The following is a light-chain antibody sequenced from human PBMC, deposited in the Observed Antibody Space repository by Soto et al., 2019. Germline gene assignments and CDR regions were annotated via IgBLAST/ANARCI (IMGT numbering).Light chain of an antibody. CDR3: QHYNSYSEA. CDR1: QSITTW. CDR2: DVS. J-gene: IGKJ1*01. V-gene: IGKV1-5*01. Sequence: DIQMTQSPSTVSAYVGDIVTITCRASQSITTWLAWYQQRPGKAPKLLIYDVSSLQSGVPSRFSGSGSGTEFTLTISSLQPDDFATYYCQHYNSYSEAFGQGTKV.